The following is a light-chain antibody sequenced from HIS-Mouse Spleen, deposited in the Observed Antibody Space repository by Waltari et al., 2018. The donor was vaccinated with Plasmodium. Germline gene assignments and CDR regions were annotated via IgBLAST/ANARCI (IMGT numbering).Light chain of an antibody. CDR3: QQFNSYPQGT. V-gene: IGKV1-13*02. CDR2: DAS. J-gene: IGKJ5*01. Sequence: AIQLTQSPSSLSASVGDRVTITCRASQGISSALAWYQQKPGKAHKLLIYDASSLESGVPSRFSGSGSGTDFTLTISSLQPEDCATYYCQQFNSYPQGTFGQGTRLEIK. CDR1: QGISSA.